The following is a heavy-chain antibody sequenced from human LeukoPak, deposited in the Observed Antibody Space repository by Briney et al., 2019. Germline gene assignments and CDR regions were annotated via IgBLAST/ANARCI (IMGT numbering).Heavy chain of an antibody. CDR1: AFTFSSYA. D-gene: IGHD5-24*01. V-gene: IGHV3-23*01. Sequence: GGSLRLSCAASAFTFSSYAMSWVRQAPGKGLEWVSTINISGGSAYYADSVKGRFTISRDNSKNTLYLQMNNLRAENTAVYYCAKDLGRDGSEIFDYWGQGTLVTVSS. CDR2: INISGGSA. CDR3: AKDLGRDGSEIFDY. J-gene: IGHJ4*02.